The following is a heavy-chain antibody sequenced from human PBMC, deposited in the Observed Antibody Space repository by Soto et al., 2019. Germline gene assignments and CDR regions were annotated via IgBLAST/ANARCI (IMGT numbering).Heavy chain of an antibody. D-gene: IGHD3-16*02. CDR1: GYSFTSYG. CDR3: ARDRDYVWGSYRHTSDY. J-gene: IGHJ4*02. Sequence: QVQLVQSGAEVKKPGASVKVSCKASGYSFTSYGITWVRQAPGQGLEWMGGISAYNGDTNYAQKFQGRIPMTTDASTRTAYMDLRSLGFDATALYYCARDRDYVWGSYRHTSDYWGQGTLLTVSS. V-gene: IGHV1-18*01. CDR2: ISAYNGDT.